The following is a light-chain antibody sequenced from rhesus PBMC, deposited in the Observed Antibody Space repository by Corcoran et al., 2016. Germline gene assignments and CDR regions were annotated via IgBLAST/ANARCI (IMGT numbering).Light chain of an antibody. CDR2: EVS. Sequence: EIVMTQTPLSLSVTPGEPASISCRSSQSLLHSNGYTSLHWYLQKPGKSPHLLIYEVSNRAAGVPDRFSGSWSGTDFTLKISRVEAEDVGVYYCEQTLQTPLTFGGGTKV. V-gene: IGKV2-78*01. CDR3: EQTLQTPLT. CDR1: QSLLHSNGYTS. J-gene: IGKJ4*01.